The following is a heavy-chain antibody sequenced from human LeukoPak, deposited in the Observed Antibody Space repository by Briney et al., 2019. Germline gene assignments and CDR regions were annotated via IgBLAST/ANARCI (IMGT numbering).Heavy chain of an antibody. Sequence: ASVKVSCKASGYTFTSYDINWVRQATGQGLEWMGWMNPNSGNTGYAQKFQGRVTMTRNTSISTAYIELSSLRSEDTAVYYCARGHITMVRGVRIRNWFDPWGQGTLVTVSS. CDR2: MNPNSGNT. V-gene: IGHV1-8*01. CDR1: GYTFTSYD. CDR3: ARGHITMVRGVRIRNWFDP. D-gene: IGHD3-10*01. J-gene: IGHJ5*02.